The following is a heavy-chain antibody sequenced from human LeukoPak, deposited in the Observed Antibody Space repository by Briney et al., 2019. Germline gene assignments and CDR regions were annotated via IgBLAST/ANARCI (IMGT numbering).Heavy chain of an antibody. V-gene: IGHV1-2*02. Sequence: ASVKVSCKASGYTFTSYDINWVRQAPGQGLEWMGWINPNSGGTNYAQKFQGRVTMTRDTSISTAYMELSRLRSDDTAVYYCATATMTYFDPWGQGTLVTVSS. J-gene: IGHJ5*02. CDR3: ATATMTYFDP. CDR2: INPNSGGT. CDR1: GYTFTSYD. D-gene: IGHD3-22*01.